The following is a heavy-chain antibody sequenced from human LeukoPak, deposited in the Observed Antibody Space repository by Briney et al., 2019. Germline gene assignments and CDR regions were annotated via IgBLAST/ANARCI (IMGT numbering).Heavy chain of an antibody. CDR1: GFTFNVYS. V-gene: IGHV3-53*01. CDR2: IYSDDTT. Sequence: GGSLRLSCAASGFTFNVYSMNWVRQAPGKGLEWVSLIYSDDTTLYADSVKGRFTISRDISKNTLYLQMSSLRAEDTAVYYCARRAGGYSHPYDYWGQGVLVTVSS. D-gene: IGHD4-23*01. J-gene: IGHJ4*02. CDR3: ARRAGGYSHPYDY.